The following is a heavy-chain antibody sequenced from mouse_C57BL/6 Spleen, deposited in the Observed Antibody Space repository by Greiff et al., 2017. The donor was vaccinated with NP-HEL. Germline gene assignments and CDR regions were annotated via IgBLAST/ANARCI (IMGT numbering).Heavy chain of an antibody. CDR1: GYTFTSYW. CDR3: AGGGCYGNYRDAMDY. CDR2: IHPNSGST. Sequence: QVQLQQPGAELVKPGASVKLSCKASGYTFTSYWMHWVKQRPGQGLEWIGMIHPNSGSTNYNEKFKSKATLTADKSSSTAYMQLSSLTSEDSAVYYCAGGGCYGNYRDAMDYWGQGTSVTVSS. D-gene: IGHD2-1*01. V-gene: IGHV1-64*01. J-gene: IGHJ4*01.